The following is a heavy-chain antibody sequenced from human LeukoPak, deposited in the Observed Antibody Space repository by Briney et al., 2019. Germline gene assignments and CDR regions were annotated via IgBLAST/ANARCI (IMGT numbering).Heavy chain of an antibody. CDR2: ISYDGSNK. J-gene: IGHJ4*02. D-gene: IGHD1/OR15-1a*01. Sequence: PVGSLRLSCAASGFTFSSYAMHWVREAPGKGLGWAAVISYDGSNKYYADSVKGRFPISRDNSTNTLYLQMNSLRAEDTAVYYCARAPDQQEFDYWGQGTLVPVSS. CDR3: ARAPDQQEFDY. V-gene: IGHV3-30*04. CDR1: GFTFSSYA.